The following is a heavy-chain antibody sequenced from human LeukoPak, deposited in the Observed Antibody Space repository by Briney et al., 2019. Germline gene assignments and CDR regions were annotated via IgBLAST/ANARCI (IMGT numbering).Heavy chain of an antibody. J-gene: IGHJ4*02. CDR1: GYSFTTYW. CDR2: IYPGDSDT. V-gene: IGHV5-51*01. CDR3: ARRGMEYSGYDYYFYN. D-gene: IGHD5-12*01. Sequence: GESLRISCKGSGYSFTTYWIAWVRQMPGKGLEWMGIIYPGDSDTTYSPSFQGQVTISAEKSISHAYLQWSSLKASDTAMYYCARRGMEYSGYDYYFYNWGQGTLGTVSS.